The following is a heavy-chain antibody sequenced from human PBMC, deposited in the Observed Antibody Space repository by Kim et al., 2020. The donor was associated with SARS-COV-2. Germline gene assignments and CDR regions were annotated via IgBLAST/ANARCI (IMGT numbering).Heavy chain of an antibody. J-gene: IGHJ3*02. V-gene: IGHV4-59*01. Sequence: PALKSRVTIAVDTSKNQCSLKLSSVTAADTAVYYWASPRGGSSHGDAFDIWGQGTMVTVSS. CDR3: ASPRGGSSHGDAFDI. D-gene: IGHD2-15*01.